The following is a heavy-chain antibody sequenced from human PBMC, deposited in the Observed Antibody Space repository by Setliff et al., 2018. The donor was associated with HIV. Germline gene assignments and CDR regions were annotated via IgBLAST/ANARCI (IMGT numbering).Heavy chain of an antibody. Sequence: SETLSLTCTVSGGSISSGGYYWSWIRQHPGKGLEWIGYIYYSGSTYYNPSLKSRVTISVDTSKNQFSLKLSSVTAADTAVYYCSGGESSIWYGYWGQGTLVTVSS. CDR2: IYYSGST. CDR3: SGGESSIWYGY. V-gene: IGHV4-31*03. D-gene: IGHD6-13*01. CDR1: GGSISSGGYY. J-gene: IGHJ4*02.